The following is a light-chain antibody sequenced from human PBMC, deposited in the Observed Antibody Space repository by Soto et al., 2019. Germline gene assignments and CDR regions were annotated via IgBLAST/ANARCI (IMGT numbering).Light chain of an antibody. CDR1: QSISNNH. V-gene: IGKV3-20*01. Sequence: EILLTQSPGTLSLSPGERVPLSCRASQSISNNHLAWYQQKPGQAPRLLIHGTSNRATGIPDRFSGSGSGTDFTLTFSRLEPEDFAVYYCEYYGTSITFGGGTKVDSK. J-gene: IGKJ4*01. CDR3: EYYGTSIT. CDR2: GTS.